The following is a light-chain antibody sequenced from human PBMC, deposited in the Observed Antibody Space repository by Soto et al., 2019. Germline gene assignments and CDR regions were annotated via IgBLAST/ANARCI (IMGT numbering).Light chain of an antibody. CDR2: AAS. J-gene: IGKJ1*01. Sequence: DIQMTQSPSSLSASVEDRVIITCRASQSISNHLNWYQQKPGKAPKLLIFAASSLQSGVPSRFSGSRSGTGFTLTISSLQPEDVATYYCQKYNSAPWTFGQGTKVDI. V-gene: IGKV1-39*01. CDR3: QKYNSAPWT. CDR1: QSISNH.